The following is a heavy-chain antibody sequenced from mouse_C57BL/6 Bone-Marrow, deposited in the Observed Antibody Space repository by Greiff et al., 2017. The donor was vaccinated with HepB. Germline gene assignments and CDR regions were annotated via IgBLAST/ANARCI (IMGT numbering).Heavy chain of an antibody. CDR2: IYPGSGST. CDR3: ARGPHYYGSSFDY. J-gene: IGHJ2*01. D-gene: IGHD1-1*01. V-gene: IGHV1-55*01. CDR1: GYTFTSYW. Sequence: QVQLQQPGAELVKPGASVKMSCKASGYTFTSYWITWVKQRPGQGLEWIGDIYPGSGSTNYNEKFKSKATLTVDTSSSTAYMQLSSLTSEDSAVYYCARGPHYYGSSFDYWGQGTTLTVSS.